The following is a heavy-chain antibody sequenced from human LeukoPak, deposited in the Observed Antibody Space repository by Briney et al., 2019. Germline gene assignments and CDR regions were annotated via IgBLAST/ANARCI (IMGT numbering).Heavy chain of an antibody. J-gene: IGHJ4*02. Sequence: PGGSLRLSCAASGFTFSSDAMSWGRQAPGKGREGGSAIIGSGGSTYYADSVKGRFTISRDKSKNTLYLQMNSMRAEDTAVYYCAKVYGVEAGSYYDTGFDYWGQGTLVTVSS. D-gene: IGHD1-26*01. CDR3: AKVYGVEAGSYYDTGFDY. CDR2: IIGSGGST. CDR1: GFTFSSDA. V-gene: IGHV3-23*01.